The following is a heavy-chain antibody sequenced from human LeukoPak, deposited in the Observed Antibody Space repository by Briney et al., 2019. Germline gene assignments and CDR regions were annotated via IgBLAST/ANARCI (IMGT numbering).Heavy chain of an antibody. V-gene: IGHV4-39*01. CDR1: GGSISSSSYY. CDR3: ARHPGAYFDY. CDR2: IYNSGRT. Sequence: SETLSLTCTVSGGSISSSSYYWGWIRQPPGKGLEWIGSIYNSGRTHYNASLKSRVAISVDTSRNQVSLRLTSVTAADTAFYYCARHPGAYFDYWGQGTLVTVSS. J-gene: IGHJ4*02. D-gene: IGHD1-26*01.